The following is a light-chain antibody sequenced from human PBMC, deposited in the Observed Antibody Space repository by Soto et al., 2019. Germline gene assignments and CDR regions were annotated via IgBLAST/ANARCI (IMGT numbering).Light chain of an antibody. CDR1: QGISSY. V-gene: IGKV1-9*01. Sequence: DIQLTQSPSFLSASVGDRVTITCRASQGISSYLAWYQQKPGKAPKLLIYAASTLQSGVPSRFSGSGAVTEFTLTISSLQSEDFATYYCQQLNSYPSFGQGTKLEIK. J-gene: IGKJ1*01. CDR3: QQLNSYPS. CDR2: AAS.